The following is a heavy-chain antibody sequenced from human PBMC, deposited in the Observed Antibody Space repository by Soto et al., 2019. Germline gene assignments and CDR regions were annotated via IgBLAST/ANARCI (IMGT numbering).Heavy chain of an antibody. D-gene: IGHD2-21*02. J-gene: IGHJ6*02. CDR2: MYNTGST. CDR3: ARDLWGYCGTDCYPLDV. Sequence: PSETLSLTCTVSGGSISGYYWSWIRQPPGKGLEWIGYMYNTGSTVYNPSFKSRVTISVDTSKSQFSLRLNPVTAADTAVYYCARDLWGYCGTDCYPLDVWGQGTTVTVSS. CDR1: GGSISGYY. V-gene: IGHV4-59*01.